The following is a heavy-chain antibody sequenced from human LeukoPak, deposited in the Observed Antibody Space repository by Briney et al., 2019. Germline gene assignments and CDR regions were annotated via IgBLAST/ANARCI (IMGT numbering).Heavy chain of an antibody. Sequence: ASVKVSCKASGYTFTSYYMHWVRQAPGHGLEWMGIINPSGGSTSYAQKFQGRVTMTRDTSTSTVYMELSSLRSEDTAVYYCARGRRITMIVVALDYWGQGTLVTVSS. V-gene: IGHV1-46*01. D-gene: IGHD3-22*01. CDR2: INPSGGST. CDR3: ARGRRITMIVVALDY. CDR1: GYTFTSYY. J-gene: IGHJ4*02.